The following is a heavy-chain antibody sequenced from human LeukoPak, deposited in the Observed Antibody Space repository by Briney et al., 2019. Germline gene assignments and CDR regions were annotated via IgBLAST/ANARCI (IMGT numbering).Heavy chain of an antibody. Sequence: GGSLRLSCAASGFTFSSYAMSWVRQAPGKGLEWVSAISGSGGSTYYADSVKGRFTISRDNSKNTLYLQMNSLRAEDTAVYYCARDHYSNYGHNWFDPWGQGTLVTVSS. CDR2: ISGSGGST. CDR1: GFTFSSYA. CDR3: ARDHYSNYGHNWFDP. V-gene: IGHV3-23*01. D-gene: IGHD4-11*01. J-gene: IGHJ5*02.